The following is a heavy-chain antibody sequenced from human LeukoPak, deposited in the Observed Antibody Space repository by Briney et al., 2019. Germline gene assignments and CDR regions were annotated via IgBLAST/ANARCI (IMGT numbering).Heavy chain of an antibody. D-gene: IGHD5-12*01. CDR1: GGSISSNY. CDR2: IYDIGST. V-gene: IGHV4-59*01. Sequence: SGTLSLTCTVSGGSISSNYWSWSRQPPGKGLEWIGYIYDIGSTSYNPSLKSRVTISVDTSSNQFSLMLTSVTAADTAVYYCARGTKTGYTGYDWNYWGQGSLVSVSS. CDR3: ARGTKTGYTGYDWNY. J-gene: IGHJ4*02.